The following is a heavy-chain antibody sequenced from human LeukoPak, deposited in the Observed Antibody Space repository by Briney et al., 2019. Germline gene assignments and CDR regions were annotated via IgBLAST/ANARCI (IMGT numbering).Heavy chain of an antibody. D-gene: IGHD2-15*01. CDR2: ISSSSSYI. V-gene: IGHV3-21*01. Sequence: KTGGSLRLSCAASGFTFSSYSMNWVRQAPGKGLEWVSSISSSSSYIYYADSVQGRFTISRDNAKNSLYLQMNSLRAEDTAVYYCARTGFFSGGSYFDYWGQGTLVTVSS. CDR3: ARTGFFSGGSYFDY. J-gene: IGHJ4*02. CDR1: GFTFSSYS.